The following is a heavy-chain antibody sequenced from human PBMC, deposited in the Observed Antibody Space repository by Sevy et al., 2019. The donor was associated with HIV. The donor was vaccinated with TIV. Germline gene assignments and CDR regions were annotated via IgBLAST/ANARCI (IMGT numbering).Heavy chain of an antibody. D-gene: IGHD1-1*01. J-gene: IGHJ3*02. CDR2: VSRGGGTT. CDR1: GFIFSNYA. Sequence: GGSLRLSCAASGFIFSNYAMAWVRQAPGKGLEWVSEVSRGGGTTYYTDSVRGRFTISRDNSKNTLYLQVSNLRADDTAVYYCAKGGAYTTDGFDIWGQGTMVTVSS. V-gene: IGHV3-23*01. CDR3: AKGGAYTTDGFDI.